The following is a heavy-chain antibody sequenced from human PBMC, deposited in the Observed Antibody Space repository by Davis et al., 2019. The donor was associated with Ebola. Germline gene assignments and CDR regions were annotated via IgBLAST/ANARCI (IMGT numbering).Heavy chain of an antibody. V-gene: IGHV3-33*06. CDR2: IWYDGSNK. CDR3: AKEEGKLGYYYMDV. D-gene: IGHD3-16*01. CDR1: GFTFSSYG. Sequence: GESLKISCAASGFTFSSYGMHWVRQAPGKGLEWVAVIWYDGSNKYYADSVKGRFTISRDNSKNTLSLQMNSLRAEDTAVYYCAKEEGKLGYYYMDVWGKGTTVTVSS. J-gene: IGHJ6*03.